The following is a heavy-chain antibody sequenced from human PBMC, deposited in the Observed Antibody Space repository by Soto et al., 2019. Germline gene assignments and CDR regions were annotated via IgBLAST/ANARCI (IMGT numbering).Heavy chain of an antibody. V-gene: IGHV4-34*01. CDR1: GGSFSGYY. D-gene: IGHD5-18*01. Sequence: SETLSLTCAVYGGSFSGYYWSWIRQPPGKGLEWIGEINHSGSTNYNPSLKSRVTISVDTSKNQFSLKLSSVTAADTAVDYCVIIQVWPWHVNWGQGTLVTVPS. CDR3: VIIQVWPWHVN. J-gene: IGHJ4*02. CDR2: INHSGST.